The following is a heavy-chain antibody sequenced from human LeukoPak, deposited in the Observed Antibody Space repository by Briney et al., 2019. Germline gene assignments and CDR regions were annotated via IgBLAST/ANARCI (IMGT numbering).Heavy chain of an antibody. J-gene: IGHJ4*02. V-gene: IGHV1-69*04. CDR2: IIPILGIA. D-gene: IGHD1-26*01. CDR3: ARGQVGGGFYFDY. Sequence: SVKVSCKASGGTFSSYAISWVRQAPGQGLEWMGRIIPILGIANYAQKFQGRVTITADKSTSTAYMELSSLRSEDTAVYYCARGQVGGGFYFDYWGQGTLVTVSS. CDR1: GGTFSSYA.